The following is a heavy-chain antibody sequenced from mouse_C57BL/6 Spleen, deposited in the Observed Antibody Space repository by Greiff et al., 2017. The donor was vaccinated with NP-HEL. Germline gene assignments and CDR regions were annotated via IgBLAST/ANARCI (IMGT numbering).Heavy chain of an antibody. CDR1: GFTFSDYG. Sequence: EVKVVESGGGLVKPGGSLKLSCAAPGFTFSDYGMHWVRQAPEKGLEWVAYISSGSSTIYYADTVKGRFTISRDNAKNTLFLQMTSLRSEDTAMYYCARYSSGYNFDYWGQGTALTVSS. D-gene: IGHD3-2*02. V-gene: IGHV5-17*01. J-gene: IGHJ2*01. CDR3: ARYSSGYNFDY. CDR2: ISSGSSTI.